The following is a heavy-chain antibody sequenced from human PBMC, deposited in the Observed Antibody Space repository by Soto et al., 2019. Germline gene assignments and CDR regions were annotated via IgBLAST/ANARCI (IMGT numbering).Heavy chain of an antibody. CDR1: GGTFSSYA. V-gene: IGHV1-69*12. CDR3: ATSAARNYYYGMDV. J-gene: IGHJ6*02. Sequence: QVQLVQSGAEVKKPGSSVKVSCKASGGTFSSYAISWVRRAPGQGLEWMGGIIPIFGTANYAQKFQGRVTITADESTSTAYMELSSLRSEDTAVYYCATSAARNYYYGMDVWGQGTTVTVSS. CDR2: IIPIFGTA.